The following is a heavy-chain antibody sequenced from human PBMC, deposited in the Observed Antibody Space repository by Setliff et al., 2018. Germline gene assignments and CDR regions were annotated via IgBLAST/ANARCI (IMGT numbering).Heavy chain of an antibody. CDR1: GFTFSSDP. V-gene: IGHV3-20*04. J-gene: IGHJ6*03. CDR3: ARAVQILGDYYYYMDV. Sequence: GSVRLSCAASGFTFSSDPMNWVRQAPGKGLEWVGRVNWNGGSTGYADSVKGRFTISRDNAENSLYLQMNSLRAEDMAVYYCARAVQILGDYYYYMDVWGKGTTVTAP. D-gene: IGHD1-26*01. CDR2: VNWNGGST.